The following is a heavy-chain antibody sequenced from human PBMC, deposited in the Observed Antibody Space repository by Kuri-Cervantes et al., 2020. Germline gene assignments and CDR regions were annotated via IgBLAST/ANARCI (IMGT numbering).Heavy chain of an antibody. J-gene: IGHJ5*02. V-gene: IGHV4-38-2*02. CDR3: AXDLDWFDP. CDR2: IYHSGST. Sequence: GSLRLSCIVSDQSISTNYNWGWXRQPPGKGLEXIGSIYHSGSTYYNPSLKSRITISVDTSKNQFSLKLSSVTAADTAVYYCAXDLDWFDPWGQGTLVTVSS. CDR1: DQSISTNYN.